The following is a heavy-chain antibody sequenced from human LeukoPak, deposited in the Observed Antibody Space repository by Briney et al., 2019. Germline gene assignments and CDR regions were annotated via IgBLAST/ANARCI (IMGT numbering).Heavy chain of an antibody. CDR2: ISAGGGST. D-gene: IGHD3-10*01. CDR1: GFTYSTYA. J-gene: IGHJ4*02. CDR3: AKVGAGVREVMDS. Sequence: GGSLRLSCAASGFTYSTYAMTWVRQAPAKGLEWVSAISAGGGSTYYADSVKGRFTISRENSKDTLYLQMNSPRAEETAVYYRAKVGAGVREVMDSWGQGTLVTVSS. V-gene: IGHV3-23*01.